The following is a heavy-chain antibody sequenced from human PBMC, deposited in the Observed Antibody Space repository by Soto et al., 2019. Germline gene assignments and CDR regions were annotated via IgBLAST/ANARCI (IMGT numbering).Heavy chain of an antibody. D-gene: IGHD6-19*01. CDR1: GYSFTSYW. CDR2: IYPGDSDT. V-gene: IGHV5-51*01. CDR3: ARHASTQWLVRGMDV. Sequence: GESLKISCKGSGYSFTSYWIGWVRQMPGKGLEWMGIIYPGDSDTRYSPSFQGQVTISADKSISTAYLQWSSLKASDTAMYYCARHASTQWLVRGMDVWGQGTTVTVSS. J-gene: IGHJ6*02.